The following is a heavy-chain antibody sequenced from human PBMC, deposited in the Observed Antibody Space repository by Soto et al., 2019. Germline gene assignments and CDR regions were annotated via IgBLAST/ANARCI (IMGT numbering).Heavy chain of an antibody. CDR3: ASHYPIGNNWNYFDY. Sequence: QVQLQESGPGLVKPSETLSLTCSVSGGSISSYYWGWIRQPPGKGLEWIGYISYTGSTDYSPSLKSRVTISVDTSKNQFSLKVRSVTAADTAIYFCASHYPIGNNWNYFDYWGRGTLVTVSS. V-gene: IGHV4-59*01. J-gene: IGHJ4*02. CDR1: GGSISSYY. CDR2: ISYTGST. D-gene: IGHD1-1*01.